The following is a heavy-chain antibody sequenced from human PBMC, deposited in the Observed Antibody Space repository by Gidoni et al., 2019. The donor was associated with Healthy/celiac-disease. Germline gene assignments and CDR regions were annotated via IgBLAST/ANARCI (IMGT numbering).Heavy chain of an antibody. V-gene: IGHV4-38-2*01. D-gene: IGHD1-26*01. Sequence: QVQLQESVPVLVKPSETLSLTCALSGYSISSGYYWGWIRQPPGKGLEWIGSSYHSGSTYYNPSLKSRVTISVDTSKNQFSLKLSAETAADTAVYYCARQKREIDYWGQGTLVTVSS. CDR2: SYHSGST. CDR3: ARQKREIDY. CDR1: GYSISSGYY. J-gene: IGHJ4*02.